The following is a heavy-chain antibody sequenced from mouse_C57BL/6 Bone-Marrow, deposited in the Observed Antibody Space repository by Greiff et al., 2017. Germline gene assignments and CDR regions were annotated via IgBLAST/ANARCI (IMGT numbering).Heavy chain of an antibody. V-gene: IGHV1-9*01. Sequence: QVQLQQSGAELMKPGASVKLSCKATGYTFTGYWIEWVKQRPGHGLEWIGEILPGSGSTNYNEKFKGKATFTADTSSNTAYMQLSSLTTEDSAIYYCARWGYSNYLHYYAMDYWGQGTSVTVSS. CDR1: GYTFTGYW. CDR3: ARWGYSNYLHYYAMDY. CDR2: ILPGSGST. J-gene: IGHJ4*01. D-gene: IGHD2-5*01.